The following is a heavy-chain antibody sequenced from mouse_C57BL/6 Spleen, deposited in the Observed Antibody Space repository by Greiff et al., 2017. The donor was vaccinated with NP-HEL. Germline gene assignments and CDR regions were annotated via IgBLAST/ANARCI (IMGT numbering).Heavy chain of an antibody. V-gene: IGHV1-55*01. Sequence: QVQLQQPGAELVKPGASVKMSCKASGYTFTSYWITWVKQRPGQGLEWIGDIYPGSGSTNYNEKFKSKATLTVDTSSSTAYMQLSSLTSEDSAVYYCASSYYGSSYEDYWGQGTTLTVSS. CDR3: ASSYYGSSYEDY. CDR2: IYPGSGST. J-gene: IGHJ2*01. CDR1: GYTFTSYW. D-gene: IGHD1-1*01.